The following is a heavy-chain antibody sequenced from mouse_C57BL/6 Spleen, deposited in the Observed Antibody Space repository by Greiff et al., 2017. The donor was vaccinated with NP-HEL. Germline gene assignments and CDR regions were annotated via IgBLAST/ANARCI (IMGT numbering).Heavy chain of an antibody. D-gene: IGHD2-3*01. CDR1: GFTFSSYA. CDR2: ISSGGDYI. V-gene: IGHV5-9-1*02. J-gene: IGHJ4*01. Sequence: EVQGVESGEGLVKPGGSLKLSCAASGFTFSSYAMSWVRQTPEKRLEWVAYISSGGDYIYYAATVKGRFTISRDNARKTLYLQMSSLKSEDTAMYYCTRDSRWLLRPQYYAMDYWGQGTSVTVSS. CDR3: TRDSRWLLRPQYYAMDY.